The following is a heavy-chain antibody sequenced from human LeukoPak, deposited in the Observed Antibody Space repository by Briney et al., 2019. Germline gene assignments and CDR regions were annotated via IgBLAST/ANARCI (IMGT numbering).Heavy chain of an antibody. CDR1: GGSISSGNYY. Sequence: SQTLSLTCTVSGGSISSGNYYWSWIRQPAGKGLEWIGRIYTSGSTNYNPSLKSRVTISVDTSKNQFSLKLSSVTAADTAVYYCAGSMVRGVIRFDYWGQGTLVTVSS. CDR2: IYTSGST. V-gene: IGHV4-61*02. CDR3: AGSMVRGVIRFDY. J-gene: IGHJ4*02. D-gene: IGHD3-10*01.